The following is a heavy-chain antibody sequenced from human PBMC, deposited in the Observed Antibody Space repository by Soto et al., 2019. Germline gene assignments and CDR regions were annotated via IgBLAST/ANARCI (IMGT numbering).Heavy chain of an antibody. J-gene: IGHJ4*02. Sequence: KPPAASVKVSCKVSGYTLTELSMQWVRQAPGKGLEWMVGFDPEDGETIYAQKFQGRVTMTEDTSTDTAYMELSSLRSEDTAVYYCATSNERITIFGVVMPFDYWGQGTLVTVSS. CDR2: FDPEDGET. V-gene: IGHV1-24*01. CDR1: GYTLTELS. CDR3: ATSNERITIFGVVMPFDY. D-gene: IGHD3-3*01.